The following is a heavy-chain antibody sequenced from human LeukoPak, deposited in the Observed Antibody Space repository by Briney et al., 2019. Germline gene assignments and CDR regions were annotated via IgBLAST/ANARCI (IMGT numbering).Heavy chain of an antibody. CDR2: ISSSSSYI. CDR1: GFTFSDYY. V-gene: IGHV3-21*01. CDR3: ARDMGGGDYRGFDS. Sequence: GGSLRLSCAASGFTFSDYYIHWVRQAPGKGLVWVSSISSSSSYIYYADSLKGRFTISRDSAKNSLYLQMNSLRAEDTAVYYCARDMGGGDYRGFDSWGQGTLVTVSS. J-gene: IGHJ5*01. D-gene: IGHD4-11*01.